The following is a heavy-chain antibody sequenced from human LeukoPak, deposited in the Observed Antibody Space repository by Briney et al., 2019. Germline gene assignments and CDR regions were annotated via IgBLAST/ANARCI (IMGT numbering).Heavy chain of an antibody. CDR2: ISWNSGSI. J-gene: IGHJ4*02. D-gene: IGHD3-22*01. CDR3: AKVFYNSSGYYLDY. CDR1: GFTFDDYA. Sequence: GGSLRLSCAASGFTFDDYAMHWVRQAPGKGLEWVSGISWNSGSIGYADSVKGRFTISRDNAKNSLYLQMNSLRAEDTALYYCAKVFYNSSGYYLDYWGQGTLVTVSS. V-gene: IGHV3-9*01.